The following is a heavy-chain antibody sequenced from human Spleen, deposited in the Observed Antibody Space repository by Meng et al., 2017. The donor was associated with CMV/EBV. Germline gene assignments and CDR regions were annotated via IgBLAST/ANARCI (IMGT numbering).Heavy chain of an antibody. D-gene: IGHD4-17*01. CDR1: GFTFSSYW. V-gene: IGHV3-7*01. CDR2: IKQDGSEK. Sequence: GESLKISCAASGFTFSSYWMSWVRQAPGKGLEWVANIKQDGSEKYYVDSVKGRFTISRDNAKNSLYLQMNSLRAEDTAVYYCARDGGGREFGTVTTWDYWGQGALVTVSS. J-gene: IGHJ4*02. CDR3: ARDGGGREFGTVTTWDY.